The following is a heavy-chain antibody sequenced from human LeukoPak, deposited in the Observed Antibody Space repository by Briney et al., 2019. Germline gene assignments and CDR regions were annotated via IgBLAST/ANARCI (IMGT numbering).Heavy chain of an antibody. D-gene: IGHD6-13*01. CDR2: SSSSDDGK. J-gene: IGHJ4*02. V-gene: IGHV3-23*01. CDR1: GLSLNNYA. CDR3: ARAMDPYSSSWYGIDY. Sequence: GGSLRLSCTASGLSLNNYAMSWVRQVPGKGLEWVSASSSSDDGKWYAESVRGRFTISRDTSKNTVYLQMNSLRVEDAGVYYCARAMDPYSSSWYGIDYWGQGTLVTVSS.